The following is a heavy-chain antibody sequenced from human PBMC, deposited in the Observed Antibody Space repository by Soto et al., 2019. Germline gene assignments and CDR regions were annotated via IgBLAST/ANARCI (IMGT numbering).Heavy chain of an antibody. Sequence: SETLSLTCAVSGGSISSSNWWSWVRQPPGKGLEWIGEIYHSGSTNYNPSLKSRVTISVDKSKNQFSLKLSSVTAADTAVYYCARDMHAGFTHYFDPWGQMTMATFSS. CDR3: ARDMHAGFTHYFDP. D-gene: IGHD1-26*01. CDR1: GGSISSSNW. J-gene: IGHJ5*02. V-gene: IGHV4-4*02. CDR2: IYHSGST.